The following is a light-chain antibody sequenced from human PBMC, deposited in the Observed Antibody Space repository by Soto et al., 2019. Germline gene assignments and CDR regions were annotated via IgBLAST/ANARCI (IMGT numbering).Light chain of an antibody. J-gene: IGLJ7*01. V-gene: IGLV2-23*01. Sequence: QSALTQPASVSGSPGQSITISCTGTSSDVGSYNLVSWYQQHPGKAPKPMIFEGSKRPSGVSNRFSGSKSGNTASLTISGLQAEDEADYYCCSYAAGDSAVFGGGTQLTVL. CDR1: SSDVGSYNL. CDR3: CSYAAGDSAV. CDR2: EGS.